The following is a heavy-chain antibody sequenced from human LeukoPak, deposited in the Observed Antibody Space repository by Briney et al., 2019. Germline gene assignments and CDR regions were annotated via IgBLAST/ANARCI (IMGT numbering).Heavy chain of an antibody. CDR3: ATGPMSPKGVASTGGFDY. CDR1: GYTLTELS. Sequence: ASVKVSCKVSGYTLTELSMHWVRQAPGKGLEWMGGFDPEDGETIYAQKFQGRVTMTEDTSTDTAYMELSSLRSEDTAVYYCATGPMSPKGVASTGGFDYWGQGTLVTVSS. D-gene: IGHD6-19*01. V-gene: IGHV1-24*01. J-gene: IGHJ4*02. CDR2: FDPEDGET.